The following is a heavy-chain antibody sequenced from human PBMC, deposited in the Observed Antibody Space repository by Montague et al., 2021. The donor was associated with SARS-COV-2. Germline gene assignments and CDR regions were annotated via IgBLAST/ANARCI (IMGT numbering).Heavy chain of an antibody. D-gene: IGHD5-18*01. Sequence: LRLSCAASGFTFSDYYMSWFRHHPTEGLEWIGYVYYTGSTDYNPSLKSRVSMSIDTSRNQFSLKMSSVTAADTAVYYCARDRYGHFDYWGQGTLVTVSS. J-gene: IGHJ4*02. CDR2: VYYTGST. V-gene: IGHV4-31*02. CDR3: ARDRYGHFDY. CDR1: GFTFSDYY.